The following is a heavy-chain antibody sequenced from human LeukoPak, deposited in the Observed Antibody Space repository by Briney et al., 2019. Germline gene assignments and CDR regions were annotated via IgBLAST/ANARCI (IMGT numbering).Heavy chain of an antibody. CDR2: IYYSGST. V-gene: IGHV4-61*01. CDR3: AREGGDDYGDYDAFDI. J-gene: IGHJ3*02. CDR1: GGSVGSGSYY. Sequence: SETLSLTCTVSGGSVGSGSYYWSWIRQPPGKGLEWIGYIYYSGSTNYNPSLKSRVTISVDTSKNQFSLKLSSVTAADTAVYYCAREGGDDYGDYDAFDIWGQGTMVTVSS. D-gene: IGHD4-17*01.